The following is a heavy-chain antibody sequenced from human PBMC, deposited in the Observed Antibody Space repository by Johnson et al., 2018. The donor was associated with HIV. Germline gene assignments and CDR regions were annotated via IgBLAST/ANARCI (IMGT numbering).Heavy chain of an antibody. V-gene: IGHV3-30-3*02. CDR1: DFTFSNNA. CDR2: ISYDGSNK. J-gene: IGHJ3*02. D-gene: IGHD2-8*02. CDR3: AKHIVLVLYAIGAAFDI. Sequence: HVQLVESGGGVVQPGRSLRLSCAASDFTFSNNAIHWVREAPGKGLEWVAVISYDGSNKYYADSVKGRFTISRDNSKNTLYLQMNSLRAEDTAVYYCAKHIVLVLYAIGAAFDIWGQGTMVTVSS.